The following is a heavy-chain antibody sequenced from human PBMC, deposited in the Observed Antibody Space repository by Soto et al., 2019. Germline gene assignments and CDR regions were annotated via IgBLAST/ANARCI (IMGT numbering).Heavy chain of an antibody. CDR2: ISGSGGST. CDR1: GFTFSSYA. J-gene: IGHJ5*02. V-gene: IGHV3-23*01. D-gene: IGHD3-3*01. CDR3: AKDIRTLSKLIYYTGILT. Sequence: GGSLRLSCAASGFTFSSYAMSWVRQAPGKGLEWVSAISGSGGSTYYADSVKGRFTISRDNSKNTLYLQMNSLRAEDTAVYYCAKDIRTLSKLIYYTGILTWGQGTLVTVSS.